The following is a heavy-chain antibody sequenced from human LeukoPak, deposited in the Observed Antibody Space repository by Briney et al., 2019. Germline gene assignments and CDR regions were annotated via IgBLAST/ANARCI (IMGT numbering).Heavy chain of an antibody. V-gene: IGHV4-31*03. CDR3: AVGGDTAKGGEY. Sequence: SETLSLTCTVSGASISGTSYYWTWTRHLPGEGLEWLGFIHFSGTVYYNPSLSSRLIISADTSKNQMSLKLSSVTAADTAVYYCAVGGDTAKGGEYWCQRTQVTVSS. CDR2: IHFSGTV. CDR1: GASISGTSYY. J-gene: IGHJ4*02. D-gene: IGHD5-18*01.